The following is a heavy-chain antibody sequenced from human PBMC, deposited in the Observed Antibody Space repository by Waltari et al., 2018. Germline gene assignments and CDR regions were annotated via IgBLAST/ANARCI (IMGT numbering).Heavy chain of an antibody. J-gene: IGHJ4*02. D-gene: IGHD6-13*01. CDR1: GFSLSTSGVG. CDR3: AHPYRGAAAGTPYFDY. CDR2: IYWNDDK. V-gene: IGHV2-5*01. Sequence: QITLKESGPTLVKPTQTLTLTCTFSGFSLSTSGVGVGWIRQPPGKALEWLALIYWNDDKRHSPSLKSRLTITKDTSKNQVVLTMTNMDPVDTATYYCAHPYRGAAAGTPYFDYWGQGTLVTVSS.